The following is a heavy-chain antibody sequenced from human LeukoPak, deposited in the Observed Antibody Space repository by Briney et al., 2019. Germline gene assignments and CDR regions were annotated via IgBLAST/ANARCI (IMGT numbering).Heavy chain of an antibody. J-gene: IGHJ6*02. D-gene: IGHD3-10*01. Sequence: PGGSLRLSCAASGFTFSSYGMHWVRQAPGKGLEWAAFIRYDGSNKYYADSMKGRFTISRDNSKNTLYLQMNSLRAEDTAVYYCAKAGREVRGVIKLYYYGMDVWGQGTTVTVSS. CDR3: AKAGREVRGVIKLYYYGMDV. V-gene: IGHV3-30*02. CDR1: GFTFSSYG. CDR2: IRYDGSNK.